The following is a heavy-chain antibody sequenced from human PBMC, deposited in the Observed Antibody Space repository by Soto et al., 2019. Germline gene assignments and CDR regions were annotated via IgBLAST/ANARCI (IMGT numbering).Heavy chain of an antibody. CDR3: AKAYSSIWSHWYFDL. V-gene: IGHV3-23*01. CDR1: GFTFSSYA. D-gene: IGHD6-13*01. Sequence: EVQLLESGGGLVQPGGSLRLSCAASGFTFSSYAMNWVRQAPGKGLEWVSLIGGDGGSTYYADSVRGRFTISRDNSKNTLYLQMNSLRAEDTAIYYCAKAYSSIWSHWYFDLWRLGTLVTVSS. CDR2: IGGDGGST. J-gene: IGHJ2*01.